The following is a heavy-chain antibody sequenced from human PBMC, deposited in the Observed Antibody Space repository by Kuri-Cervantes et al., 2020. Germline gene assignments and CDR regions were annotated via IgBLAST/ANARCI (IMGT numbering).Heavy chain of an antibody. Sequence: ESLKISCAVYGGSFTGYYWTWIRQSPGKGLEWIGEINHSGSTNYNPSLKSRVTISVDTSKNQFSLKLSSVTAADTAVYYCARVPFTGYYFDYWGQGTLVTVSS. J-gene: IGHJ4*02. CDR2: INHSGST. CDR1: GGSFTGYY. CDR3: ARVPFTGYYFDY. V-gene: IGHV4-34*01. D-gene: IGHD2-8*02.